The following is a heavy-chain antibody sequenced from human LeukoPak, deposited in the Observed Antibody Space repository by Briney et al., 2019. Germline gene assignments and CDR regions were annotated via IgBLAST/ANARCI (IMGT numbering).Heavy chain of an antibody. CDR1: GYTFTSYD. Sequence: ASVKVSCKASGYTFTSYDIHWVRQATGQGLEWMGWMNPNSGNTGYAQKFQGRVTMTRNTSISTAYMELSSLRSEDTAVYYCARGRGWLVRNWFDPWGQGTLVTVSS. CDR3: ARGRGWLVRNWFDP. CDR2: MNPNSGNT. V-gene: IGHV1-8*01. D-gene: IGHD6-19*01. J-gene: IGHJ5*02.